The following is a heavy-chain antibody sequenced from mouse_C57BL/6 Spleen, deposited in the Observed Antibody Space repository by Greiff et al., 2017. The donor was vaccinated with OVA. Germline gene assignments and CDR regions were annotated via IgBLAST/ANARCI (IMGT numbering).Heavy chain of an antibody. Sequence: ESGPALVKPSQTVSLTCTVTGYSITNGNHWWNWIRQGSGSKLEWIGDISSSGSTASNPFLKSRISITSATSTNQLFLQLNSVTTEDIATYCCAREGLSPFDYWGQGTTLTVSS. CDR1: GYSITNGNHW. CDR3: AREGLSPFDY. D-gene: IGHD1-1*01. J-gene: IGHJ2*01. CDR2: ISSSGST. V-gene: IGHV3-4*01.